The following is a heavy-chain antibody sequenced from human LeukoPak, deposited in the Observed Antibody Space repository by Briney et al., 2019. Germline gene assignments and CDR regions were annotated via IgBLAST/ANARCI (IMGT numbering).Heavy chain of an antibody. D-gene: IGHD3-3*01. V-gene: IGHV3-21*01. CDR1: GFNFSIYC. CDR3: AKDMALSVGRDTIHDFDF. CDR2: MIGGGSYI. Sequence: GGSLRLSCAASGFNFSIYCMNWVRQAPGKGLVWVSSMIGGGSYIYYGDSVKGRLTISRDNAKNSLYLQMNSLRAEDTAVYYCAKDMALSVGRDTIHDFDFWARETLVSVST. J-gene: IGHJ4*02.